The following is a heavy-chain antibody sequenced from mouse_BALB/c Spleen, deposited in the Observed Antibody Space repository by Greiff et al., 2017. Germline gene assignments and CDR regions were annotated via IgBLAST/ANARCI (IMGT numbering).Heavy chain of an antibody. Sequence: VQLKQSGGGLVQPGGSLRLSCATSGFTFTDYYMSWVRQPPGKALEWLGFIRNKANGYTTEYSASLKGRFTISRDNSQSILYLQMNTLRAEDSATYYCARDSGDYAMDYWGQGTSVTVSS. CDR1: GFTFTDYY. CDR2: IRNKANGYTT. V-gene: IGHV7-3*02. J-gene: IGHJ4*01. CDR3: ARDSGDYAMDY.